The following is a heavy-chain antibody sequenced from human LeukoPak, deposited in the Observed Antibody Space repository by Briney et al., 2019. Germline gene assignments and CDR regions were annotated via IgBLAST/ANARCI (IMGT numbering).Heavy chain of an antibody. CDR3: ARLYPYYYGSDRWYYFDY. J-gene: IGHJ4*02. D-gene: IGHD3-10*01. CDR2: INPHSGGT. Sequence: ASVKVSCKASGYTFTDYYMHWVRQAPGQGLEWMGWINPHSGGTDHAQKFQGRVTMTRDTSISTAYMELSRLRSDDTAVYYCARLYPYYYGSDRWYYFDYWGQGTLVTVSS. CDR1: GYTFTDYY. V-gene: IGHV1-2*02.